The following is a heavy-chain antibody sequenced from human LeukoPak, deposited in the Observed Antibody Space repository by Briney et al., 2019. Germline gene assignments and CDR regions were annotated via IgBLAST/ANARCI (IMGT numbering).Heavy chain of an antibody. Sequence: GGSLRLSCAASRFTLDDYGMSWVRHAPGKRREWGSGINWKGGSTGYAGSVKGRCTISIDNTNNSLYLQMPSLRADDTALYYCARERHGIPGTLFDYWGQGTLVTVSS. D-gene: IGHD1-20*01. CDR2: INWKGGST. CDR1: RFTLDDYG. J-gene: IGHJ4*02. V-gene: IGHV3-20*04. CDR3: ARERHGIPGTLFDY.